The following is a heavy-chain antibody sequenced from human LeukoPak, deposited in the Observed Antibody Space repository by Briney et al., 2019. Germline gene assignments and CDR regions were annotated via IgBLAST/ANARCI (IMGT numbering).Heavy chain of an antibody. CDR1: GFTFSSYS. J-gene: IGHJ4*02. CDR2: ISSSSSYI. V-gene: IGHV3-21*01. Sequence: GGSLRLSCAASGFTFSSYSMNWVRQAPGKGLEWVSSISSSSSYIYYADSVKGRFTISRDNAKNSLYLQMNSLRAEDTAVYYCARESSEEIPGYGSGTRLIYYFDYRGQGTLVTVSS. CDR3: ARESSEEIPGYGSGTRLIYYFDY. D-gene: IGHD3-10*01.